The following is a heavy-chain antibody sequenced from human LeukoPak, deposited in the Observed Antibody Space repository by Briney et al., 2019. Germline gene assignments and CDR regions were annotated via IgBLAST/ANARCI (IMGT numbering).Heavy chain of an antibody. Sequence: ASVKVSCKASGCTFTDYYIHWVRQAPGQGLEWMGWINPNSGGTNYAQKFQGRVTMTRDTSISTAYMELSRLRSDDTAVYYCARDSGSSEFDYWGQGTLVTVSS. D-gene: IGHD6-6*01. CDR3: ARDSGSSEFDY. V-gene: IGHV1-2*02. CDR2: INPNSGGT. J-gene: IGHJ4*02. CDR1: GCTFTDYY.